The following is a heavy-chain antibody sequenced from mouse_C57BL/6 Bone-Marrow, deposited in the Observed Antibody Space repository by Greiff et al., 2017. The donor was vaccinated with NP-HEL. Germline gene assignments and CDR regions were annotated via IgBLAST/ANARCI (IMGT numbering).Heavy chain of an antibody. V-gene: IGHV1-81*01. D-gene: IGHD2-1*01. Sequence: VKLMESGAELARPGASVKLSCKASGYTFTSYGISWVKQSTGQGLEWIGEIYPRSGNTFYNEKFKGKATLTADKSSSTAYMELRSLTSEDSAVYFCAREGGYGNYGFAYWGQGTLVTVSA. CDR2: IYPRSGNT. CDR1: GYTFTSYG. CDR3: AREGGYGNYGFAY. J-gene: IGHJ3*01.